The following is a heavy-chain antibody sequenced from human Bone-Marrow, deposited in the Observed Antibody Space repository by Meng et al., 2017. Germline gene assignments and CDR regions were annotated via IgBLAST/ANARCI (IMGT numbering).Heavy chain of an antibody. J-gene: IGHJ2*01. CDR1: GFTFSDYY. CDR2: IYWDASTT. Sequence: GGSLRLSCAASGFTFSDYYMSWIRQAPGKGLEWVGLIYWDASTTYQADSVKGRFTISRDNSNNKLYLKMSSLRVEDTAIYYCARGIRVHGGYWYLDVWGRGTQVTVSS. V-gene: IGHV3-33*08. D-gene: IGHD3-16*01. CDR3: ARGIRVHGGYWYLDV.